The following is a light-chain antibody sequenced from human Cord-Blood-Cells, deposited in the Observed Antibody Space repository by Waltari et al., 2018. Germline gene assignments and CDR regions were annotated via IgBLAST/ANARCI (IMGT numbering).Light chain of an antibody. CDR3: QQSYSTPPGSWT. J-gene: IGKJ1*01. Sequence: DIQMTPSPSHLSASVVDRVPITSWASQSISSYLNWYQQKPGKAPKLLIYAASSLQSGVPSRFSGSGSGTDFTLTISSLQPEDFATYYCQQSYSTPPGSWTFGQGTKVEIK. CDR1: QSISSY. V-gene: IGKV1-39*01. CDR2: AAS.